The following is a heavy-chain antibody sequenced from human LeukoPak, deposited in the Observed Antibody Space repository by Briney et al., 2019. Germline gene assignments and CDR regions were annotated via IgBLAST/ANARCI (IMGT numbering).Heavy chain of an antibody. D-gene: IGHD6-13*01. Sequence: GGSLRLSCAASGFTYSTYSMNWVRQAPGKGLEWVSFISRDGGTIDYADSVKGRFTISRDNAKNSLYLQMNSLRAEDTAVYYCAKGQGRMGSSLGDWGQGTLVTVSS. V-gene: IGHV3-48*04. CDR3: AKGQGRMGSSLGD. CDR1: GFTYSTYS. CDR2: ISRDGGTI. J-gene: IGHJ4*02.